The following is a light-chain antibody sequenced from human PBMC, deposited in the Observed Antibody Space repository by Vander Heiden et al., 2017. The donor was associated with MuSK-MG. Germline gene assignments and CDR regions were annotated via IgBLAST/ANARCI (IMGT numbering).Light chain of an antibody. CDR3: QQYKSYPMYT. V-gene: IGKV1-5*03. CDR1: QSISSW. J-gene: IGKJ2*01. Sequence: DIQMTQSPSTLSASVGDRVTITCRASQSISSWLAWYQQKPGKAPKLLIYKASSLESGVPSRFSGSGSGTEFTLTISSRQPDDFAAYYCQQYKSYPMYTFGQGTKLEIK. CDR2: KAS.